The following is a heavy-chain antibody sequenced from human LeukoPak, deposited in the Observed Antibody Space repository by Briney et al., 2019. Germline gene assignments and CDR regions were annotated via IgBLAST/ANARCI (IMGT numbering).Heavy chain of an antibody. CDR3: ARSLGYCSSTSCYTGYYYGMDV. D-gene: IGHD2-2*02. Sequence: SETLSLTCAVYGGSFSGYYWSWLRQPPGKGLEWIGEINHSGSTNYNPSLKSRVPISVDTSKNQFSLKLSSVTAADTAVYYCARSLGYCSSTSCYTGYYYGMDVWGQGTTVTVSS. V-gene: IGHV4-34*01. J-gene: IGHJ6*02. CDR1: GGSFSGYY. CDR2: INHSGST.